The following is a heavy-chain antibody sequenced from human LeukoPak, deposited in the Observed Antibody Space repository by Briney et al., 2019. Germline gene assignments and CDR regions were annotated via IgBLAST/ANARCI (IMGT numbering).Heavy chain of an antibody. J-gene: IGHJ4*02. CDR2: IHDSRST. Sequence: KASETLSLTCTVSGYSISSSYYWGWIRQPPGKGLEWIGSIHDSRSTYYTPSLKSRVSISFDTSKNQLSLKLTSVTAADMAVYYCARHLRSMDYWGQGTLVTVSS. D-gene: IGHD2-8*01. V-gene: IGHV4-38-2*02. CDR1: GYSISSSYY. CDR3: ARHLRSMDY.